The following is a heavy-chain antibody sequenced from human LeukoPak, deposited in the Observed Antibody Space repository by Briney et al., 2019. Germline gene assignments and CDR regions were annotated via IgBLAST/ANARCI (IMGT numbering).Heavy chain of an antibody. D-gene: IGHD6-19*01. CDR2: IWYDGSNK. CDR3: AREGWLGYDY. CDR1: GFTVSSNY. V-gene: IGHV3-33*08. J-gene: IGHJ4*02. Sequence: GGSLRLSCAASGFTVSSNYMSWVRQAPGKGLEWVAVIWYDGSNKYYADSVKGRFTISRDNSKNTLYLQMNSLRAEDTAVYYCAREGWLGYDYWGQGTLVTVSS.